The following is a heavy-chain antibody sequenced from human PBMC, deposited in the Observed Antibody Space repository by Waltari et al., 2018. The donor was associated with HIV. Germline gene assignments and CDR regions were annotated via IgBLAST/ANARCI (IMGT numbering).Heavy chain of an antibody. V-gene: IGHV1-69*01. D-gene: IGHD2-15*01. J-gene: IGHJ2*01. CDR2: IMPVVGTT. CDR1: GGTFNNYA. CDR3: ARMATVVDWYFDL. Sequence: QVQLVQSGAEVKKPGSSVKVSCKASGGTFNNYAITWVRQAPGQGLEWMGGIMPVVGTTNYAQKFQGRLTISADESTSTGYMELSSLRSEDTAVYYCARMATVVDWYFDLWGRGTLVTVSS.